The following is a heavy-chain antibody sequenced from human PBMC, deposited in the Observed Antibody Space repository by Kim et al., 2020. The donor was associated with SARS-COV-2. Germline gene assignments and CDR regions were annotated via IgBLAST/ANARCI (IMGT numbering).Heavy chain of an antibody. J-gene: IGHJ4*02. V-gene: IGHV3-7*01. CDR1: GFTFSSYW. CDR3: ARARYCSGGSCVLDY. CDR2: IKQDGSEK. Sequence: GGSLRLSCAASGFTFSSYWMSWVRQAPGKGLEWVANIKQDGSEKYYVDSVKGRFTISRDNAKNSLYLQMNSLRAEDTAVYYCARARYCSGGSCVLDYWGQGTLVTVSS. D-gene: IGHD2-15*01.